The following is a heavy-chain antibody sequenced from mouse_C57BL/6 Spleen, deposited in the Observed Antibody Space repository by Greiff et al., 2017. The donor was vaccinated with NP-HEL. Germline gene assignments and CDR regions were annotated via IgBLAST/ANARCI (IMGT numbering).Heavy chain of an antibody. CDR2: INPGSGGT. D-gene: IGHD1-1*01. CDR3: ARSEDPYGSR. J-gene: IGHJ4*01. CDR1: GYAFTNYL. Sequence: QVQLKESGAELVRPGTSVKVSCKASGYAFTNYLIEWVKQRPGQGLEWIGVINPGSGGTNYNEKFKGKATLTADKSSSTAYMQLSSLTSEDSAVYFCARSEDPYGSRWGQGTSVTVSS. V-gene: IGHV1-54*01.